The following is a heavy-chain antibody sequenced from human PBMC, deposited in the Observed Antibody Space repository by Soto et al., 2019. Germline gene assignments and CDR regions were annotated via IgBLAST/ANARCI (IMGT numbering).Heavy chain of an antibody. CDR2: MNPNSSNT. J-gene: IGHJ6*03. V-gene: IGHV1-8*01. D-gene: IGHD6-6*01. CDR1: GYTFTSYD. Sequence: ASVKVSCKASGYTFTSYDINWVRQATGQGLEWMGWMNPNSSNTGYAQKFQGRVTMTRNTSISTAYMELSSLRSEDTALYYFASGGEQLDPFTPMDVWRRGTTVTGSS. CDR3: ASGGEQLDPFTPMDV.